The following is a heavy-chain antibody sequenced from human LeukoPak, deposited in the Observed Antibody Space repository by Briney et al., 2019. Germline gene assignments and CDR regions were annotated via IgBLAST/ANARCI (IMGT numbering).Heavy chain of an antibody. CDR1: EFTFSNYA. Sequence: PGGSLRLSCAASEFTFSNYALHWVRQAPGKGLQWVAVISYDRNTIHYADSVKGRFIISRDTSKNTLYLQMNSLRAEDTAVYYCARSGGLQKFDYWGQGTLVTVSS. V-gene: IGHV3-30-3*01. CDR3: ARSGGLQKFDY. CDR2: ISYDRNTI. D-gene: IGHD4-11*01. J-gene: IGHJ4*02.